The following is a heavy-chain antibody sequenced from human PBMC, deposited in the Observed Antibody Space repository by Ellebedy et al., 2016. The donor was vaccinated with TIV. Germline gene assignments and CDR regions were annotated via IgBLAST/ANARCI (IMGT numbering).Heavy chain of an antibody. CDR3: ARKYIYGFD. D-gene: IGHD5-18*01. CDR2: IYSGGAT. Sequence: PGGSLRLSCVGSGFSFSSYWMSWVRQAPGKGLEWVSVIYSGGATSYADSVKGRFTISRDNSKNTLYLQMNSLRVEDTAVYYCARKYIYGFDWGQGTLVTVSS. CDR1: GFSFSSYW. V-gene: IGHV3-66*01. J-gene: IGHJ4*02.